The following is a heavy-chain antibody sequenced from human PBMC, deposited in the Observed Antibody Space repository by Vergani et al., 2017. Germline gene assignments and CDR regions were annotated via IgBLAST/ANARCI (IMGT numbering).Heavy chain of an antibody. CDR1: GFTFSSYA. V-gene: IGHV3-23*01. J-gene: IGHJ6*02. CDR3: AKEQRYSGYVWYYYGMDV. Sequence: EVQLLESGGGLVQPGGSLRLSCAASGFTFSSYAMSWVRQAPGKGLEWVSAISGSGGSTYYADSVTGRFTISRDNSKNTLYLQMNSLRAEDTAVYYCAKEQRYSGYVWYYYGMDVWGQGTTVTVSS. CDR2: ISGSGGST. D-gene: IGHD5-12*01.